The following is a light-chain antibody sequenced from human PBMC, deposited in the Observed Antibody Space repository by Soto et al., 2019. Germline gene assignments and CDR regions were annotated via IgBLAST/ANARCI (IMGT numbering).Light chain of an antibody. CDR3: QVWYSSSDHVV. Sequence: SYELTQPPSVSVAPGQTARITCGGNNIGSKSVNWYKQKPGQAPVLVVYDDSDRPSGIPERFSGSNSGNTATLPISRVEAGDEADDYCQVWYSSSDHVVFGGGTKLTVL. J-gene: IGLJ2*01. CDR1: NIGSKS. CDR2: DDS. V-gene: IGLV3-21*02.